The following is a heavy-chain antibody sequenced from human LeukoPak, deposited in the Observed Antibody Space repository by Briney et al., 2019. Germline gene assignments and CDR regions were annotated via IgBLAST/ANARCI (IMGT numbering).Heavy chain of an antibody. CDR2: IYHSGST. Sequence: SETLSLTCTVSGYSISSGYYWGWIRQPPGKGLEWIGSIYHSGSTYYNPSLKSRVTISVDTSKNQFSLKLSSVTAADTAVYYCARPARGAVAGGIDYWGQGTLVTVSS. CDR1: GYSISSGYY. CDR3: ARPARGAVAGGIDY. D-gene: IGHD6-19*01. V-gene: IGHV4-38-2*02. J-gene: IGHJ4*02.